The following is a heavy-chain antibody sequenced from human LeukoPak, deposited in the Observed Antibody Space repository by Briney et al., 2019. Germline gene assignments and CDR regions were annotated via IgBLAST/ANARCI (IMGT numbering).Heavy chain of an antibody. CDR2: ISAYNGNT. CDR1: GYTFTSYG. Sequence: ASMKVSCKASGYTFTSYGISWVRQAPGQGLEWMGWISAYNGNTNYAQKLQGRVTMTTDTSTSTAYMELRSLRSGDTAVYYCARRYCSSTSCSLYYFDYWGQGTLVTVSS. D-gene: IGHD2-2*01. CDR3: ARRYCSSTSCSLYYFDY. V-gene: IGHV1-18*01. J-gene: IGHJ4*02.